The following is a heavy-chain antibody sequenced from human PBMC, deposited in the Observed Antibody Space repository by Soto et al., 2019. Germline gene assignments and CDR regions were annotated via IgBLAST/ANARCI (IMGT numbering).Heavy chain of an antibody. V-gene: IGHV6-1*01. J-gene: IGHJ5*02. CDR1: GDSVASSSAA. CDR3: ATAHFGGDRYPLEPFDT. CDR2: TYYSSRWYN. D-gene: IGHD1-1*01. Sequence: PSQNRSITCAISGDSVASSSAAWNWIRQSPSRGLEWLGRTYYSSRWYNNYEISVKCRITINPDTSKNQFSLQLNSVIPEDTDVYYCATAHFGGDRYPLEPFDTGGQGPLVPAS.